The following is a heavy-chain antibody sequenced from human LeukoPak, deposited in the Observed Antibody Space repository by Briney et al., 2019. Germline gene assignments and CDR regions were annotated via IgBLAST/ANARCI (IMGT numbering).Heavy chain of an antibody. CDR3: ARDLYGDYYFDY. CDR2: IYDSGST. D-gene: IGHD4-17*01. Sequence: SETLSLTCTVSGGSISSYYWSWIRQPPGKGLELIGYIYDSGSTNYNPSLKSRVTISVDTSENQLSLKLRSVTAADTAVYYCARDLYGDYYFDYWGQGTLVTVSS. V-gene: IGHV4-59*01. J-gene: IGHJ4*02. CDR1: GGSISSYY.